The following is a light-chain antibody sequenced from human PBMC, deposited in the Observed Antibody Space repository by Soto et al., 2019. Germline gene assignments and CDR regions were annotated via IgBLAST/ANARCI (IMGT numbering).Light chain of an antibody. CDR2: GAY. J-gene: IGKJ1*01. CDR3: QQYGSSPPWT. CDR1: QSVGNN. V-gene: IGKV3-15*01. Sequence: EILMTQSPATLSVSPGERTTLSCRASQSVGNNLAWYQQKPGQAPRLLIYGAYTRATGIPARFSGSGSGTDFTLTISRLEPEDFAVYYCQQYGSSPPWTFGQGTKVDIK.